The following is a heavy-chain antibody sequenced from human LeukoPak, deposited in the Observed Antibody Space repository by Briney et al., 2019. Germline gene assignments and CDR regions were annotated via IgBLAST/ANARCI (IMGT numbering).Heavy chain of an antibody. J-gene: IGHJ4*02. CDR3: ARDLRLYSSSLLWFDY. CDR2: ISSSSSYI. CDR1: GFTFSDYY. V-gene: IGHV3-11*06. D-gene: IGHD6-6*01. Sequence: PGGSLRLSCAASGFTFSDYYMSWIRQAPGKGLEWVSSISSSSSYIYYADSVKGRFTISRDNAKNSLYLQMNSLRAEDTAVYYCARDLRLYSSSLLWFDYWGQGTLVTVSS.